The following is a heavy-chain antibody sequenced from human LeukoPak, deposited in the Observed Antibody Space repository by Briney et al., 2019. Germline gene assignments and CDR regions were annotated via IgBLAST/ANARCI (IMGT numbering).Heavy chain of an antibody. CDR3: ARVEYGVAMLRH. CDR1: GFTFSNYE. CDR2: ISSSGNSI. J-gene: IGHJ4*02. Sequence: GESLQISCVVSGFTFSNYEMNWVRQAPGKGLEWVSYISSSGNSIYYVDSVKARFTISRDNAKNSLYLQMNSLRAEDTAVYYCARVEYGVAMLRHWGQGTLVTVSS. V-gene: IGHV3-48*03. D-gene: IGHD3-3*01.